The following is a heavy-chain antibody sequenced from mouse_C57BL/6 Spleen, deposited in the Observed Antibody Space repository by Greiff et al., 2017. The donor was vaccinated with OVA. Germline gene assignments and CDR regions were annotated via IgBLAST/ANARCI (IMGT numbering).Heavy chain of an antibody. CDR2: IDTSDGYN. CDR1: GYTFTSYW. Sequence: VQLQQPGAELVMPGASVKLSCKASGYTFTSYWMHWVKQRPGQGLEWIGEIDTSDGYNNYNQKFKGTSTLSVDQSSSTAYMQLSSLTSEDSAVYCGTKSGTTVVSPDYWGQGTTLTVSS. D-gene: IGHD1-1*01. CDR3: TKSGTTVVSPDY. V-gene: IGHV1-69*01. J-gene: IGHJ2*01.